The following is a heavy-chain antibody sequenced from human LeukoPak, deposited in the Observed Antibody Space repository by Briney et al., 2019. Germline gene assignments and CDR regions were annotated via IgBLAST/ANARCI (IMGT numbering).Heavy chain of an antibody. Sequence: GASVKVSCKVSGYTLTELSMHWVRQAPGKGLEWMGGFDPEDGETIYAQKFQGRVTMTEDTSTDTAYMELSSLRSEDTAVYYCARERYYYDSSGYPPGLDYWGQGTLVTVSS. V-gene: IGHV1-24*01. J-gene: IGHJ4*02. CDR2: FDPEDGET. CDR1: GYTLTELS. D-gene: IGHD3-22*01. CDR3: ARERYYYDSSGYPPGLDY.